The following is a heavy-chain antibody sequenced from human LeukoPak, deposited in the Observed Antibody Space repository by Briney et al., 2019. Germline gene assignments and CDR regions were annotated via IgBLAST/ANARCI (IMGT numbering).Heavy chain of an antibody. D-gene: IGHD6-13*01. CDR3: ATSGYSSSWSSFDY. CDR2: IYYSGST. J-gene: IGHJ4*02. V-gene: IGHV4-59*01. Sequence: WETLSLTCTVSGGSISSYYWSWIRQPPGKGLEWVGYIYYSGSTNYNPSLKSRVTISVDTSKNQFSLKLSSVTAADTAVYYCATSGYSSSWSSFDYWGQGTLVTVSS. CDR1: GGSISSYY.